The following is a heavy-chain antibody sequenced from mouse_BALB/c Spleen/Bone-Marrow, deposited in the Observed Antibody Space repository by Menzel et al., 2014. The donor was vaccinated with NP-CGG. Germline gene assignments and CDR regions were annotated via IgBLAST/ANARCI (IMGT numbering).Heavy chain of an antibody. D-gene: IGHD1-1*01. J-gene: IGHJ3*01. CDR3: ARYYYGSSLFAY. CDR2: IDPANGNT. CDR1: GFNIKDTY. Sequence: VQLKESGAELVKPGASVKLSCTASGFNIKDTYMYWVKQRPEQGLEWIGRIDPANGNTKYDPKFQDKATITADTSSNTAYLQLSSLTSEDTAVYYCARYYYGSSLFAYWGQGTLVTVFA. V-gene: IGHV14-3*02.